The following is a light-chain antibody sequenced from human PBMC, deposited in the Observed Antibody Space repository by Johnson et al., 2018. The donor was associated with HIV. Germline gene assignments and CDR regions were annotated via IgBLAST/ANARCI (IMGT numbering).Light chain of an antibody. CDR2: DNN. CDR1: SSNIGNNY. J-gene: IGLJ1*01. Sequence: QSVLTQPPSVSAAPGQKVTISCSGSSSNIGNNYVSWYQHLPGRAPKLLIYDNNKRPSGIPDRFSGSKSGTSATLGITGLRTGDEADYYCGTWDSSLSAGVFGTETKVTVL. CDR3: GTWDSSLSAGV. V-gene: IGLV1-51*01.